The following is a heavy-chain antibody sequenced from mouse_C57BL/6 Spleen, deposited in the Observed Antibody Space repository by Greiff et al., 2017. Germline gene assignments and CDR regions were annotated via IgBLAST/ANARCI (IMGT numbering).Heavy chain of an antibody. CDR1: GFTFSDYG. Sequence: EVQLKESGGGLVKPGGSLKLSCAASGFTFSDYGMHWVRQAPEKGLEWVAYISSGSSTIYYADTVKGRFTISRDNAKNTLFLQMTSLRSEDTAMYYCARPVYYGSSYHFDYWGQGTTLTVSS. V-gene: IGHV5-17*01. CDR3: ARPVYYGSSYHFDY. D-gene: IGHD1-1*01. CDR2: ISSGSSTI. J-gene: IGHJ2*01.